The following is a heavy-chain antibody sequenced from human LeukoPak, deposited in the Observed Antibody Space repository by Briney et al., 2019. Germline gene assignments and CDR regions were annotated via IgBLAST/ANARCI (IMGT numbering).Heavy chain of an antibody. CDR2: VYYTGST. CDR3: ARQAWGDGFNSDY. V-gene: IGHV4-39*01. Sequence: SETLSLTCTVSGGSVSNTDYYWGWIRQPPGKGPEWIGNVYYTGSTYYNPSLKSRVTISIDTSKNLFSLKLTSVTAADTAVYYCARQAWGDGFNSDYWGQGTLVTVSS. J-gene: IGHJ4*02. CDR1: GGSVSNTDYY. D-gene: IGHD5-24*01.